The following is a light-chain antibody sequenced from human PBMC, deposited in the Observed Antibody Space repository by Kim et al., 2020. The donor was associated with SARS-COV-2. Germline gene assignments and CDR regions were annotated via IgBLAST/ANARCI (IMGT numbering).Light chain of an antibody. Sequence: AIQLTQSPSSLSASVGDRVTITCRASQGISSALAWYQQTPGKAPKLLIYDASILESGVPSSFSGSGSGTDFTLTISSLQPEDLATYCIQQFNYLITFGQGTQLEIK. J-gene: IGKJ5*01. CDR2: DAS. CDR3: QQFNYLIT. V-gene: IGKV1-13*02. CDR1: QGISSA.